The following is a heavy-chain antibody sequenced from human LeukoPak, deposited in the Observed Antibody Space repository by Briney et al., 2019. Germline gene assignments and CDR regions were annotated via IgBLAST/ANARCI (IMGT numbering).Heavy chain of an antibody. CDR3: ASSPSYDTSGYYYDH. V-gene: IGHV4-34*01. Sequence: SETLSLTCAVSGGSFSHYYWTYIRQPPGKGLEWIGEINHRGSTHYNPSLKSRVTISVDTSKNQFSLKLNSVTAADTAVYYCASSPSYDTSGYYYDHWGQETLVTVSS. D-gene: IGHD3-22*01. CDR2: INHRGST. J-gene: IGHJ4*02. CDR1: GGSFSHYY.